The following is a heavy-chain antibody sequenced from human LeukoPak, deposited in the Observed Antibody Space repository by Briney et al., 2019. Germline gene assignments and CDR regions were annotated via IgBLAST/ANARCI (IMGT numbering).Heavy chain of an antibody. CDR3: ARESEQLDLDY. J-gene: IGHJ4*02. CDR1: GFTFSSYE. D-gene: IGHD6-13*01. Sequence: GGSLRLSCAASGFTFSSYEMNWVRQAPGKGLEWVSYISSSGSTIYYADSVKGRFTISRDNAKNSLYLQMNSLRAEDTAVYYCARESEQLDLDYWGQGTLVTVSS. CDR2: ISSSGSTI. V-gene: IGHV3-48*03.